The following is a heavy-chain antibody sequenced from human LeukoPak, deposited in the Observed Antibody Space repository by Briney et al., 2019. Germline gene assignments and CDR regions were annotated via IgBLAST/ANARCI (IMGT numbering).Heavy chain of an antibody. Sequence: GGSLRLSCAASGFTFSSYGMHWVRQAPGKGLEWVAVISYDGSNKYYADSVKGRFTISRDNSKNTLYLQMNSLRAEDTAVYYCAKDKNPGGDGAFDIWGQGTMVTVSS. CDR2: ISYDGSNK. CDR3: AKDKNPGGDGAFDI. D-gene: IGHD3-10*01. V-gene: IGHV3-30*18. J-gene: IGHJ3*02. CDR1: GFTFSSYG.